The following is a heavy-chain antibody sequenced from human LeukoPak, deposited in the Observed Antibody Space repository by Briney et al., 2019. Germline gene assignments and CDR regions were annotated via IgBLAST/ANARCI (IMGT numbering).Heavy chain of an antibody. CDR3: ARETDTVPYFDY. CDR1: GGSISSGSYY. Sequence: SETLSLTCTVSGGSISSGSYYWSWIRQPAGKGLEWIGRIYTSGSTNYNPSLKSRVTISVDTSKNQFSLKLSSVTAADTAVYYCARETDTVPYFDYWGQGTLVTVSS. J-gene: IGHJ4*02. D-gene: IGHD4-17*01. V-gene: IGHV4-61*02. CDR2: IYTSGST.